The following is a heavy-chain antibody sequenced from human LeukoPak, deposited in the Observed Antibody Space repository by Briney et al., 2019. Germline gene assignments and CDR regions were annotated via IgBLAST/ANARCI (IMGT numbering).Heavy chain of an antibody. Sequence: GASVKVSCKASGYTFTGYYRHWVRQAPGQGLEWMGWINPNSGGTNYAQKFQGRVTMTRDTSISTAYMELSRLRSDDTAVYYCARDYSSGSYSDYWGQGTLVTVSS. V-gene: IGHV1-2*02. D-gene: IGHD1-26*01. J-gene: IGHJ4*02. CDR1: GYTFTGYY. CDR2: INPNSGGT. CDR3: ARDYSSGSYSDY.